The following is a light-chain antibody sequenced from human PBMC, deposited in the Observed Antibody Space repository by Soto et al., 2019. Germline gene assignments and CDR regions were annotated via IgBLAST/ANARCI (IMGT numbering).Light chain of an antibody. CDR1: QSISSY. CDR3: QQYYEFPLT. V-gene: IGKV1-9*01. Sequence: DIQMTQSPSSLSASVGDRVTITCRASQSISSYLAWYQQKPGKAPNLLIYVASTLQSGVPSRFSGSGSGTDFTLTISRLQSEDFATYYCQQYYEFPLTFGGGTKVQIK. J-gene: IGKJ4*01. CDR2: VAS.